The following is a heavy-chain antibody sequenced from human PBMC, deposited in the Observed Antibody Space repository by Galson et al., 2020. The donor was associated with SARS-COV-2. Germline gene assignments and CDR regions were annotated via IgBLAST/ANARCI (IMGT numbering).Heavy chain of an antibody. CDR3: ARVLSHDAFDI. Sequence: GGSLRLSCAASGFKFSSCSMNWVRQAPGKGLQWVSSITSLGWDMYYADSVKGRFTISRDNAKNSLYLQMNSLRVEDTAVYYCARVLSHDAFDIWGQGTVVTVSS. V-gene: IGHV3-21*01. J-gene: IGHJ3*02. CDR1: GFKFSSCS. CDR2: ITSLGWDM.